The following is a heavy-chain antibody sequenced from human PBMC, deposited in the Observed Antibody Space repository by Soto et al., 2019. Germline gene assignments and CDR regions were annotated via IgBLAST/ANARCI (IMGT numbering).Heavy chain of an antibody. Sequence: GESLKISCQCSGYTFSNFWIGWVRQLPGKGLGWMGIIYPGDHETRYSPSFHGKVTISADKSINTAYLQWNSLEASDTAFYFCARSPRSSPYFDYWGQGALVTVSS. J-gene: IGHJ4*02. CDR2: IYPGDHET. V-gene: IGHV5-51*01. CDR1: GYTFSNFW. CDR3: ARSPRSSPYFDY. D-gene: IGHD6-13*01.